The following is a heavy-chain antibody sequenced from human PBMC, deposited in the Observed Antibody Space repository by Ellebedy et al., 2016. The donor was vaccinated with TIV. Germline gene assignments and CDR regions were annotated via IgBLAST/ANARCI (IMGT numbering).Heavy chain of an antibody. CDR3: AKHSVVGPSSCFDY. Sequence: GESLKISCAASGFTFNSYAMSWVRQAPGKGLEWVSAISGSGGNTYYADSVNGRFTISRDNSKNTLYLQMNSLRAEDTAVYYCAKHSVVGPSSCFDYWGQGTLVTVSS. D-gene: IGHD6-19*01. CDR2: ISGSGGNT. J-gene: IGHJ4*02. V-gene: IGHV3-23*01. CDR1: GFTFNSYA.